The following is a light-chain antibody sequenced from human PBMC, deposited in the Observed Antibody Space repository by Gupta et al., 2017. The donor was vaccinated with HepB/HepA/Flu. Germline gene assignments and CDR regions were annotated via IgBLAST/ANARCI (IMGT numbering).Light chain of an antibody. Sequence: QSILTQPPSVSAAPGQKVAISCSGGSSNIGKNYVSWYQQLPGTAPKLLIYKNDQRPSGIPDRFSGSKSGTSATLGITGLQTGDEADYYCGTWDNSLNGGVFGGGTKLTVL. V-gene: IGLV1-51*02. CDR2: KND. CDR1: SSNIGKNY. CDR3: GTWDNSLNGGV. J-gene: IGLJ2*01.